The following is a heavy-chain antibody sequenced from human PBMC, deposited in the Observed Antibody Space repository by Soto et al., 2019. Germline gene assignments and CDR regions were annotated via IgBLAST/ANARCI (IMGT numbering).Heavy chain of an antibody. V-gene: IGHV4-34*01. CDR1: GGSFSGYY. CDR3: ARVYCSGGSCYLDP. CDR2: INQSGST. J-gene: IGHJ5*02. D-gene: IGHD2-15*01. Sequence: QVQLQQWGAGLLKPSETLSLTCAVYGGSFSGYYWSWIRQPPGKGLEWIGEINQSGSTNYNPSLTIRVTISVDTSKNQFSLMLSTVTAADTAVYYCARVYCSGGSCYLDPWGQGTLVTVS.